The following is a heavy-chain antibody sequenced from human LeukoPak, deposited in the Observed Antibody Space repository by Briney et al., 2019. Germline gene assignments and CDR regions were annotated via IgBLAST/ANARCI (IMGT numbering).Heavy chain of an antibody. CDR3: GSSSWYYFDY. V-gene: IGHV3-30*02. D-gene: IGHD6-13*01. CDR1: GFTFSNYG. J-gene: IGHJ4*02. Sequence: GGSLRLSCAASGFTFSNYGMHWVRQAPGKGPEWVAFIRYDASDKYYADSVKGRFTISRDNTKNTLYLQMNSLRAEDTAVYYCGSSSWYYFDYWGQGTLVTVSS. CDR2: IRYDASDK.